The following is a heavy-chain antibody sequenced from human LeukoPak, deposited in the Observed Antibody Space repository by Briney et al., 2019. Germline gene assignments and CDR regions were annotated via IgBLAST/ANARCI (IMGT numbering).Heavy chain of an antibody. J-gene: IGHJ4*02. V-gene: IGHV3-30-3*01. CDR1: GFTFSSYA. CDR2: ISYDGSNK. D-gene: IGHD5-18*01. CDR3: ARVSIFDTAIALRY. Sequence: GGSLRLSCAASGFTFSSYAMHWVRQAPGKGLEWVAVISYDGSNKYYADSVKGRFTISRDNSKNTLYLQMNSLRAEDTAVYYCARVSIFDTAIALRYWGQGTLVTVSS.